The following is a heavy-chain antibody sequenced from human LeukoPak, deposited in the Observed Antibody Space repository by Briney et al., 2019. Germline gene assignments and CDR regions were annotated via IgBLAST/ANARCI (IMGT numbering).Heavy chain of an antibody. CDR1: SEFFTDYY. Sequence: PSETLSLTCTVSSEFFTDYYWNWVRQTPGKGLEWIEDINHVGNADYNPSLQSRVKMSVDTSKKEISLRLRSVTAADTGVYYCSGGRRIMLRFGGVLDEGALGYWGQGSLVTVSS. D-gene: IGHD3-16*02. CDR3: SGGRRIMLRFGGVLDEGALGY. CDR2: INHVGNA. V-gene: IGHV4-34*01. J-gene: IGHJ4*02.